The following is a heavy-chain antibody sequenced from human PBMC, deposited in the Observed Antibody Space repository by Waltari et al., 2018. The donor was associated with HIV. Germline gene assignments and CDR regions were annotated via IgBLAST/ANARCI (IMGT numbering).Heavy chain of an antibody. V-gene: IGHV3-7*01. Sequence: QLVESGGGLVQRRGSLRLSCADSGFTFRSIRILWARQAPGMAWEWVANIKDDGNEKYYVNAVRGRFTISRDNANNSLYLEMNRLRDEDTAVYYCVRENDFGTIFFNYYYAMDVWGQGTSVTVSS. CDR1: GFTFRSIR. CDR3: VRENDFGTIFFNYYYAMDV. J-gene: IGHJ6*02. D-gene: IGHD3-3*01. CDR2: IKDDGNEK.